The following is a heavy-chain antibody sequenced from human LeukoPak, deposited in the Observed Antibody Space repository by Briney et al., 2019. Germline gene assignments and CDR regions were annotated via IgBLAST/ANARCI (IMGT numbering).Heavy chain of an antibody. Sequence: PGGSLRPSCAASGFTFSSYAMSWVRQAPGKGLEWVSAISGSGGSTYYADSVKGRFTISRDSSKNTLYLQMNSLRAEDTAVYYCATPLMGPYYFDYWGQGTLVTVSS. CDR2: ISGSGGST. CDR3: ATPLMGPYYFDY. D-gene: IGHD3-16*01. J-gene: IGHJ4*02. V-gene: IGHV3-23*01. CDR1: GFTFSSYA.